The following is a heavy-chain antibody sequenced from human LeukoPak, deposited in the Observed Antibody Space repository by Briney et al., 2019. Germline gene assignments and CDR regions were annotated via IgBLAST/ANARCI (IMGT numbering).Heavy chain of an antibody. V-gene: IGHV3-30*02. CDR3: ARERATLDYYYYMDV. J-gene: IGHJ6*03. CDR2: IRYDGSNK. Sequence: GGSLRLSCAASGFTFISYGMHWVRQAPGKGLEWVAFIRYDGSNKYYADSVKGRFTISRDNSKNTLYLQMNSLRAEDTALYYCARERATLDYYYYMDVWGKGTTVTVSS. D-gene: IGHD5-12*01. CDR1: GFTFISYG.